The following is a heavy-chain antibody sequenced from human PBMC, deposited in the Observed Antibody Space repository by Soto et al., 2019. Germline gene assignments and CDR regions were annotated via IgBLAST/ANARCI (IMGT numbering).Heavy chain of an antibody. V-gene: IGHV3-74*01. CDR3: ASWVGYCSGSTCSDAFDI. CDR1: KFTFSSYG. Sequence: GGSLRLSCATAKFTFSSYGMHWVRQGPGKGLVWVSRINSDGSNTDYADSVKGRFTISRDNAKNTLYLQMNSLRAEDTAVYYCASWVGYCSGSTCSDAFDIWGQGTMVTVSS. D-gene: IGHD2-15*01. J-gene: IGHJ3*02. CDR2: INSDGSNT.